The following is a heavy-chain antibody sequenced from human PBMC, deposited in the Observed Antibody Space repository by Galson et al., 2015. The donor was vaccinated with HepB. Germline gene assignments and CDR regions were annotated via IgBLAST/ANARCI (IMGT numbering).Heavy chain of an antibody. CDR2: IKKDGSEK. CDR1: GFRFSDYW. J-gene: IGHJ6*02. CDR3: ARDPFDSYEYYYSYGMDV. V-gene: IGHV3-7*05. Sequence: SLRLSCAASGFRFSDYWMTWVRQAPGKGLEWVANIKKDGSEKYYVDSVRGRFTVSRDNAKNSLYLQMNSLRVEDTAVYFCARDPFDSYEYYYSYGMDVWGQGATVTVSS. D-gene: IGHD3-16*01.